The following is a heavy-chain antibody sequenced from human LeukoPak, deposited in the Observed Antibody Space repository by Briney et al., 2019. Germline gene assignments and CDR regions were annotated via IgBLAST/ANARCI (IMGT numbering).Heavy chain of an antibody. J-gene: IGHJ4*02. Sequence: GRSLRLSCAASGFTFSSYGMHWVRQAPGKGLEWVAVISYDGSNKYYADSVKGRFTISRDNSKNTLYLQMNSLRAEDTAVYYCAKEGPYYDSSGYDYWGQGTLVTVSS. CDR2: ISYDGSNK. CDR1: GFTFSSYG. CDR3: AKEGPYYDSSGYDY. D-gene: IGHD3-22*01. V-gene: IGHV3-30*18.